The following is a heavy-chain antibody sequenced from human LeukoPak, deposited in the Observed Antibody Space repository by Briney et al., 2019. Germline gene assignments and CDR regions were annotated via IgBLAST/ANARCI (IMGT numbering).Heavy chain of an antibody. Sequence: SETLSLTCTVSGGSISGTSYYWGWIRQPPGKGLEWIGSIYYSGTTYYNPSLKSRVTMSVDTSKNQVSLKLSSVTAADTAVYYCARPARIAASGRYAFDFWGEGTLVTVSS. CDR2: IYYSGTT. V-gene: IGHV4-39*07. J-gene: IGHJ3*01. CDR3: ARPARIAASGRYAFDF. CDR1: GGSISGTSYY. D-gene: IGHD6-13*01.